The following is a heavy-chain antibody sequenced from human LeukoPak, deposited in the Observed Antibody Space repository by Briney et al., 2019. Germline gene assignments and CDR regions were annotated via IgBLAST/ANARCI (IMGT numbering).Heavy chain of an antibody. Sequence: GGSLRLSCAASGFTFSSYGMHWVRQAPGKGLEWVAVISYDGSNKYYADSVKGRFTISRDNSKNTLYLQMNSLRAEDTAVYYCARGGPLGYCSSTSCYGNPDYWGQGTLVTVSS. CDR1: GFTFSSYG. CDR3: ARGGPLGYCSSTSCYGNPDY. CDR2: ISYDGSNK. D-gene: IGHD2-2*01. V-gene: IGHV3-30*03. J-gene: IGHJ4*02.